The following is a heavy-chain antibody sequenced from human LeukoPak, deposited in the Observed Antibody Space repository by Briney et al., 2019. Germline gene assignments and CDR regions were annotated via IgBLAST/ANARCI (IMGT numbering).Heavy chain of an antibody. D-gene: IGHD3-3*01. CDR1: GGSFSGYY. Sequence: SETLSLTCAVYGGSFSGYYRSWIRQPPGKGLEWIGEIDHSGSTNYNPSLKSRVTISVDTSKNQFSLKLSSVTAADTAVYYCARGHLLLEPWGQGTLVTVSS. J-gene: IGHJ5*02. CDR2: IDHSGST. CDR3: ARGHLLLEP. V-gene: IGHV4-34*01.